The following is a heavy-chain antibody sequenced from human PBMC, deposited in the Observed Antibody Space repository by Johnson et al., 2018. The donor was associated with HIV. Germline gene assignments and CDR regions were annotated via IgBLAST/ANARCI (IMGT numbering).Heavy chain of an antibody. CDR3: ARKGERGIAVAEDAFDI. V-gene: IGHV3-30-3*01. Sequence: QVQLVESGGGVVQPGRSLRLSCAASGFTFNTYTMHWVRQAPGKGLEWVAVISYDGSNKYHADSVKGRFTISRDNSKNTLYLQMNSLRAEDTALYYCARKGERGIAVAEDAFDIWGQGTMVTVSS. D-gene: IGHD6-19*01. CDR1: GFTFNTYT. CDR2: ISYDGSNK. J-gene: IGHJ3*02.